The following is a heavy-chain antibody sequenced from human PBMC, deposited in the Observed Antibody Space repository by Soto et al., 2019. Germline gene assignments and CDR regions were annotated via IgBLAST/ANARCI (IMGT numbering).Heavy chain of an antibody. D-gene: IGHD3-22*01. J-gene: IGHJ4*02. CDR3: ARAEHYYDSSGYSY. CDR2: ISAYNGNT. V-gene: IGHV1-18*01. Sequence: ASVKVSCKASGYTFTSYGISWVRQAPGQGLEWMGWISAYNGNTNYAQKLQGRVTMTTDTSTSTAYMELRSLRSDDTAVYYCARAEHYYDSSGYSYWGQGTLVTVSS. CDR1: GYTFTSYG.